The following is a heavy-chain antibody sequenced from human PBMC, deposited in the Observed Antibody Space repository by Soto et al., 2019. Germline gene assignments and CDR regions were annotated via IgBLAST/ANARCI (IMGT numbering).Heavy chain of an antibody. Sequence: GGSLRLSCAASGFTFSSYAMSWVRQAPGKGLEWVSAISGSGGSTYYADSVKGRFTISRDNSKNTLYLQMNSLRAEDTAVYYCAKGNSSSWYNFNWFDPWGQGTLVTVSS. V-gene: IGHV3-23*01. J-gene: IGHJ5*02. CDR1: GFTFSSYA. CDR2: ISGSGGST. D-gene: IGHD6-13*01. CDR3: AKGNSSSWYNFNWFDP.